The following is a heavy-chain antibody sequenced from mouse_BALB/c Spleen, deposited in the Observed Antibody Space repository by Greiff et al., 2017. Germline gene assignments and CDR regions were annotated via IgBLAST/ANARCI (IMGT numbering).Heavy chain of an antibody. Sequence: EVQLQQSGAELVRPGALVKLSCKASGFNIKDYYMHWVKQRPEQGLEWIGWIDPENGNTIYDPKFQGKASITADTSSNTAYLQLSSLPSEDTAVYYCARRRGYYAMDYWGQGTSVTVSS. CDR2: IDPENGNT. J-gene: IGHJ4*01. CDR3: ARRRGYYAMDY. CDR1: GFNIKDYY. V-gene: IGHV14-1*02.